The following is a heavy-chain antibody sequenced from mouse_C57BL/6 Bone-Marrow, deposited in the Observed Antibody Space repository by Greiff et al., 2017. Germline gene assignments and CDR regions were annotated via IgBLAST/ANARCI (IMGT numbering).Heavy chain of an antibody. CDR2: IDPSDSYT. CDR3: ARDYDYDDGYYYAMDY. Sequence: QVQLQQPGAELVMPGASVKLSCKASGYTFTSYWMHWVKQRPGQGLEWIGEIDPSDSYTNYNQKFKGKSTLTVDKSSSTAYMQLSSLTSEDSAVYYWARDYDYDDGYYYAMDYWGQGTSVTVSS. D-gene: IGHD2-4*01. V-gene: IGHV1-69*01. J-gene: IGHJ4*01. CDR1: GYTFTSYW.